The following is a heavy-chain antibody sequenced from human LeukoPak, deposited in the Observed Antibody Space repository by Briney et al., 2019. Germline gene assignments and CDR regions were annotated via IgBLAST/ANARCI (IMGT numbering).Heavy chain of an antibody. V-gene: IGHV1-2*02. Sequence: ASVKVSCKASGYTFTCYYMHWVRQAPGQGLEWMGWINPNSGGTNYAQKFQGRVTMTSDTSISTAYMELSRLRSDDTAVYYCARGEWANIVVVTAHTRGGYGMDVWGQGTTVTVSS. J-gene: IGHJ6*02. CDR3: ARGEWANIVVVTAHTRGGYGMDV. CDR1: GYTFTCYY. D-gene: IGHD2-21*02. CDR2: INPNSGGT.